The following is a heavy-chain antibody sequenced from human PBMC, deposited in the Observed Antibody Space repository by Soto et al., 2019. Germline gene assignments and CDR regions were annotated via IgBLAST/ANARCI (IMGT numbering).Heavy chain of an antibody. J-gene: IGHJ4*02. CDR1: GGSFSGYY. CDR2: INHSGST. V-gene: IGHV4-34*01. CDR3: ARLARRIVVVISYYFDY. Sequence: SETLSLTCAVYGGSFSGYYWSWIRQPPGKGLEWIGEINHSGSTNYNPSLKSRVTISVDTSKNQFSLKLSSVTAADTAVYYCARLARRIVVVISYYFDYWGQGTLVTVSS. D-gene: IGHD3-22*01.